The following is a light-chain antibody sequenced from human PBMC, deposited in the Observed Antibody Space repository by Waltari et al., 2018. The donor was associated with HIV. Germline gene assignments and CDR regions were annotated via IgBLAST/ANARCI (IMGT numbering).Light chain of an antibody. CDR3: SSFTGSNTYV. CDR2: DVN. V-gene: IGLV2-14*03. CDR1: SSYVGAYNY. Sequence: QSALTQPASVSGSLGQSITISCTGTSSYVGAYNYVFWYQQRPGKVPKLLIYDVNSRPSGIDNRFSGSKSGNTASLTISGLQVEDEADYYCSSFTGSNTYVVGSGTKVTVL. J-gene: IGLJ1*01.